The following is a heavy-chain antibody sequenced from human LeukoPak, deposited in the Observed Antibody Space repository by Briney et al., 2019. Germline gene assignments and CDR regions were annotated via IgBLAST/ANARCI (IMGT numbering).Heavy chain of an antibody. D-gene: IGHD3-22*01. CDR1: GFTFDDYA. CDR2: ISWNSGSI. J-gene: IGHJ4*02. CDR3: AKDPGSVRHYYDSSGPSDY. Sequence: PGGSLRLSCAASGFTFDDYAMHWVRQAPGKGLEWVSGISWNSGSIGYADSVKGRFTISRDNSKNTLYLQMNSLRAEDTAVYYCAKDPGSVRHYYDSSGPSDYWGQGTLVTVSS. V-gene: IGHV3-9*01.